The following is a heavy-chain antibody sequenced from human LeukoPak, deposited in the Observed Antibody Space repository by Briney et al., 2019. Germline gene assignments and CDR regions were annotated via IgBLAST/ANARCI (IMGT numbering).Heavy chain of an antibody. CDR2: ITASSTAI. J-gene: IGHJ4*02. CDR3: ARDRLVGATTLGY. D-gene: IGHD1-26*01. CDR1: GFTFNTYT. Sequence: KTGGSLRLSCAASGFTFNTYTMNWVRQAPGKGLEWVSSITASSTAIYSADSVKGRSTISRDNAKNSLYLQMNSLRAEDTAVYYCARDRLVGATTLGYWGQGTLVTISS. V-gene: IGHV3-21*01.